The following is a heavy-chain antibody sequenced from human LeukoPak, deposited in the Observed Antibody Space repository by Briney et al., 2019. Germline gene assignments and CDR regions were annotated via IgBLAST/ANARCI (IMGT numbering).Heavy chain of an antibody. D-gene: IGHD3-16*02. J-gene: IGHJ4*02. CDR2: ISGSGGST. Sequence: PGGSLRLSCAASGFTFSSYAMSWVRQAPGKGLEWVSAISGSGGSTYYADSVKGRFTISRDNSKNTLYLQMNSLRAEDTAVYYCAKNYDYVWGSYRHNSFDYWGQGTLVTVSS. CDR3: AKNYDYVWGSYRHNSFDY. V-gene: IGHV3-23*01. CDR1: GFTFSSYA.